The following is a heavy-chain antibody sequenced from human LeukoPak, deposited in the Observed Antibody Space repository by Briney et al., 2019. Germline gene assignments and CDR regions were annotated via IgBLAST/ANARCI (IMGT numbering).Heavy chain of an antibody. D-gene: IGHD2-15*01. CDR3: ARDRGYCSGGSCYGPLSPFDY. CDR1: GYTFTGYY. Sequence: ASVKVSCKASGYTFTGYYMHWVRQAPGQGLEWMGWINPNSGGTNYAQKFQGRVTMTRDTSISTAYMELSRLRSDDTAVYYCARDRGYCSGGSCYGPLSPFDYWGQGTLVTVSS. CDR2: INPNSGGT. V-gene: IGHV1-2*02. J-gene: IGHJ4*02.